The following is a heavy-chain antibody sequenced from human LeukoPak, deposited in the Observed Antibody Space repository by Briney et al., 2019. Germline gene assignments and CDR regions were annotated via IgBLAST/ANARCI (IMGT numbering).Heavy chain of an antibody. D-gene: IGHD3-16*01. CDR2: ISGGGVTT. V-gene: IGHV3-23*01. J-gene: IGHJ6*02. Sequence: PGGSLRLSCVGSEFTSIAYALTWARQAPGKGLEWVSGISGGGVTTYYADSVKGRFTISRGNSKNTLYLQMNSLRADDTAIYYCARNQQLGGHSYYYYGMDVWGQGTTVTVSS. CDR1: EFTSIAYA. CDR3: ARNQQLGGHSYYYYGMDV.